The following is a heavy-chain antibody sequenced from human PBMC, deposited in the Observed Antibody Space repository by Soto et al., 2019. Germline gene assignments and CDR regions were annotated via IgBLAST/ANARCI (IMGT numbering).Heavy chain of an antibody. D-gene: IGHD3-22*01. CDR3: ARDDSSGYYPL. V-gene: IGHV3-48*03. J-gene: IGHJ4*02. Sequence: GGSLRLSCAASGFTFSNYEMNWVRQAPGKGLEWISYISGSGSTIYYTDSVKGRFTISRDNAKNSLYLQMNSLRAEDTAVYYCARDDSSGYYPLWGQGTLVTVSS. CDR2: ISGSGSTI. CDR1: GFTFSNYE.